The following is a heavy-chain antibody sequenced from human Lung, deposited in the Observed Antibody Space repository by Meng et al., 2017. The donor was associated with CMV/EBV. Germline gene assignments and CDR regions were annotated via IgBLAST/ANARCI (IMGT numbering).Heavy chain of an antibody. Sequence: SXTXSLXCSVSGSSIRPGYYWAWVRQPPGKGLEWIGSIFHSGTTYYNPSLKSRVTVSVDTSSSQFFLRLSSVTATDTAVYYCARGKGTTGPAYYFDYWGRGXLVTVSS. CDR1: GSSIRPGYY. CDR2: IFHSGTT. CDR3: ARGKGTTGPAYYFDY. D-gene: IGHD1-14*01. V-gene: IGHV4-38-2*02. J-gene: IGHJ4*02.